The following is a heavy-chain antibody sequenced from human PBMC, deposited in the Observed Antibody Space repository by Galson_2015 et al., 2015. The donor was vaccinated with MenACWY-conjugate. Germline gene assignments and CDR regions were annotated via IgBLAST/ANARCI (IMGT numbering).Heavy chain of an antibody. V-gene: IGHV3-23*01. D-gene: IGHD3-10*01. Sequence: SLRLSCAASGFTFSSYAMSWVRQAPGKGLEWVSAISGSGGSTYYADSVKGRFTISRDNSKNTLYLQMNSLRAEDTAVYYCAGGRYGSGFRAAFDPWGQGTLVTVSS. CDR1: GFTFSSYA. J-gene: IGHJ5*02. CDR2: ISGSGGST. CDR3: AGGRYGSGFRAAFDP.